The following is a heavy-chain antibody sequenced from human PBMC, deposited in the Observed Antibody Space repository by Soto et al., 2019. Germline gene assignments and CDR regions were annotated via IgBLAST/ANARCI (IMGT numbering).Heavy chain of an antibody. D-gene: IGHD5-18*01. J-gene: IGHJ4*02. V-gene: IGHV4-39*02. CDR1: GGSISSSSYY. CDR2: IYYSGST. Sequence: PSETLSLTCTVSGGSISSSSYYWGWIRQPPGKGLEWIGSIYYSGSTYYNPSLKSRVTISVDTSKNQFSLKLSSVTAADTAVYYCARDPDLSIYSSVRYFDSWGLGTLVTVSS. CDR3: ARDPDLSIYSSVRYFDS.